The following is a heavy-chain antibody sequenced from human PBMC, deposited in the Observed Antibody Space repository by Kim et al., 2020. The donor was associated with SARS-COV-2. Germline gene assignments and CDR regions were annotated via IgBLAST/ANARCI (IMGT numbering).Heavy chain of an antibody. CDR3: ARDYGDWFFDY. J-gene: IGHJ4*01. D-gene: IGHD4-17*01. Sequence: STSSADSGKGRFPISRDNSKNTLYLQMNSLRAEDTAVYYCARDYGDWFFDYWGHGTLVTVSS. CDR2: ST. V-gene: IGHV3-66*01.